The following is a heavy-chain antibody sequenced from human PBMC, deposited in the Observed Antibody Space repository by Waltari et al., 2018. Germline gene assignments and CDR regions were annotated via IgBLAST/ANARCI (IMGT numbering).Heavy chain of an antibody. CDR3: ARDRGRGLYLDS. D-gene: IGHD2-15*01. V-gene: IGHV4-4*02. Sequence: QVQLQESGPGLVKPSGTLSVTCAVSGDPISGSYWWSWVRQPPGKGLEWIGQIHGSGRSNYNPSLESRVTVSMDTSSNHFSLTVTSATAADTAVYYCARDRGRGLYLDSWGQGTLVTVSP. CDR2: IHGSGRS. J-gene: IGHJ4*02. CDR1: GDPISGSYW.